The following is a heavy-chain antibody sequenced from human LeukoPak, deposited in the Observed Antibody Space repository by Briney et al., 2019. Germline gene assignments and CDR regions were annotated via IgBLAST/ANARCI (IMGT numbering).Heavy chain of an antibody. Sequence: GSLRLSCAASGFTFSSYGMHWVRQAPGKGLEWVAVIWYDGSNKYYADSVKGRFTISRDNSKNTLYLQMNSLRAEDTAVYYCAKAPNTAMVTGFDYWGQGTLVTVSS. V-gene: IGHV3-33*06. D-gene: IGHD5-18*01. CDR3: AKAPNTAMVTGFDY. CDR1: GFTFSSYG. CDR2: IWYDGSNK. J-gene: IGHJ4*02.